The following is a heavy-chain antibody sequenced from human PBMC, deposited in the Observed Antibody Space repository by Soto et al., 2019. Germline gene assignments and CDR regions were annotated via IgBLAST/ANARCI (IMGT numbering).Heavy chain of an antibody. J-gene: IGHJ4*02. V-gene: IGHV3-73*01. CDR1: GFTFSGSA. Sequence: GGSLRLSCAASGFTFSGSAMHWVRQASGKGLEWVGRIRSKANSYATAYAASVKGRFTISRDNSKNTLYLQMNSLRAEDTAVYYCAKAPRYFDWLLYLDYWGQGTLVTVSS. D-gene: IGHD3-9*01. CDR3: AKAPRYFDWLLYLDY. CDR2: IRSKANSYAT.